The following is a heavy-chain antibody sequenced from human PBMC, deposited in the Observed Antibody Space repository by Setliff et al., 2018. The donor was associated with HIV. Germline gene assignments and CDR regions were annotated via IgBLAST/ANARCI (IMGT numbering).Heavy chain of an antibody. CDR3: ASGRVRQSRKFGGVIALPPFDY. J-gene: IGHJ4*02. V-gene: IGHV4-31*03. CDR1: GASISDSDFY. Sequence: PSETLSLTCTVSGASISDSDFYWSWIRQHPGKALEWIGYIHHSGSTFYNPSLKSRLTISIDTSKSQFSLRLSSVTAADTAVYYCASGRVRQSRKFGGVIALPPFDYWGQGTLGTFSS. CDR2: IHHSGST. D-gene: IGHD3-16*02.